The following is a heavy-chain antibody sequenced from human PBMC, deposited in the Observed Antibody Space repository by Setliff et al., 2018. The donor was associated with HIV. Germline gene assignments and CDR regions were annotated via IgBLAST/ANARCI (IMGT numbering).Heavy chain of an antibody. J-gene: IGHJ5*01. V-gene: IGHV4-4*07. Sequence: ETLSLTCIVSGGSINSYYWSWIRQPAGKGLEWIGRIYTDENTNYNPSLKSRVTMSVDTSKNQFSLILTSATAADAAVYYCARSIYGSRTYPLDSWGQGTRVTVSS. CDR1: GGSINSYY. D-gene: IGHD3-10*01. CDR2: IYTDENT. CDR3: ARSIYGSRTYPLDS.